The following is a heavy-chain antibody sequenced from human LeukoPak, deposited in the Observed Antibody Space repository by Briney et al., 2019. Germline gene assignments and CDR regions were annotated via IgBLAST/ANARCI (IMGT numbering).Heavy chain of an antibody. V-gene: IGHV3-23*01. J-gene: IGHJ4*02. D-gene: IGHD3-22*01. CDR1: GFTFSNYA. Sequence: GGSLRLSCAASGFTFSNYAMSWVRQAPGKGLEWVSGIYVSAGSAYYADSVKGRSTISRDNSKNTLYLQMNSLRAEDTAVYYCAKDYSSAYWGQGTLVTVSS. CDR3: AKDYSSAY. CDR2: IYVSAGSA.